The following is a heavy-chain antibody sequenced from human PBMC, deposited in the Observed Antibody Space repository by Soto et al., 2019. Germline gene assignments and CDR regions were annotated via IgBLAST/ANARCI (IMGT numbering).Heavy chain of an antibody. CDR2: ISTYNGNT. D-gene: IGHD4-17*01. CDR3: TRRLYGDYDY. CDR1: GYSFTTSG. V-gene: IGHV1-18*01. Sequence: QAQLVQSGAEVKEPGASVKVSCKASGYSFTTSGITWVRQAPGQGLEWMGWISTYNGNTNYAQKLQDRVTLTNETSTTTAYMELRSLRSDDTAVYYCTRRLYGDYDYWGQATLVTVSS. J-gene: IGHJ4*02.